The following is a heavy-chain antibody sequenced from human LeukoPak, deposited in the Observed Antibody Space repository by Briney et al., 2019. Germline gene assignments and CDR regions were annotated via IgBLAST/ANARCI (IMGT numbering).Heavy chain of an antibody. CDR3: AKGVRRSSDYSSPVDY. D-gene: IGHD3-22*01. CDR1: GGSISSYY. V-gene: IGHV3-23*01. J-gene: IGHJ4*02. CDR2: ISGSGGST. Sequence: PSETLSLTCTVSGGSISSYYWSWVRQAPGKGLEWVSAISGSGGSTYYADSVKGRFTISRDNSRNTLYLQMNSLRAEDTAVYYCAKGVRRSSDYSSPVDYWGQGTLVTVSS.